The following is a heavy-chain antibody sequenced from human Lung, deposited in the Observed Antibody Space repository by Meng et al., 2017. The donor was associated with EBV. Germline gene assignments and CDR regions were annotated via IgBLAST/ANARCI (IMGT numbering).Heavy chain of an antibody. D-gene: IGHD6-13*01. V-gene: IGHV4-4*02. J-gene: IGHJ4*02. CDR3: ARVGPEENSSSST. CDR2: IYHSGST. Sequence: QASRDEPGPGVLNPSGPLSLPCAVSGGSIRSSNWWSWVRQSPGKGLEWIGEIYHSGSTNYNPSLKSRVTISVDKSKNQFSLKLSSVTAADTAVYYCARVGPEENSSSSTWGQGTLVTVSS. CDR1: GGSIRSSNW.